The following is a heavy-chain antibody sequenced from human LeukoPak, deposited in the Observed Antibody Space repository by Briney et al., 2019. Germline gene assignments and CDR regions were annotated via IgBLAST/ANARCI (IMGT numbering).Heavy chain of an antibody. Sequence: EASVKVSCKASGYTFTSYDINWVRQATGQGLEWMGWMNLNSGNTGYAQKFQGRVTITRNTSISTAYMELSSLRSEDTAVYYCARGRSMDIVVVPAAILDYWGQGTLVTVSS. D-gene: IGHD2-2*03. CDR2: MNLNSGNT. J-gene: IGHJ4*02. CDR3: ARGRSMDIVVVPAAILDY. V-gene: IGHV1-8*03. CDR1: GYTFTSYD.